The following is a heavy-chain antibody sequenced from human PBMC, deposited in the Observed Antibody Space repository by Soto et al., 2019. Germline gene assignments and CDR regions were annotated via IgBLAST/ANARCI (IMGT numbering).Heavy chain of an antibody. V-gene: IGHV4-31*03. CDR2: TSNSGST. CDR1: GGSITSSGYY. CDR3: ARGGGSTKVEY. D-gene: IGHD2-2*01. Sequence: QVQLQESGPGLVKPSQTLSLTCTVSGGSITSSGYYWSWIRQHPGEGLEWIGFTSNSGSTSYNPSLKSRVTISVDTSSHQFSLNLKSVTAADTAVYYCARGGGSTKVEYWGQGTLVTVSP. J-gene: IGHJ4*02.